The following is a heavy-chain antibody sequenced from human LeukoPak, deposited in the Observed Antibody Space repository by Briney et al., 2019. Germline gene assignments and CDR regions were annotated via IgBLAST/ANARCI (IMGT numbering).Heavy chain of an antibody. CDR2: INSDGSST. CDR3: ARGWSLAWFHSSSDY. J-gene: IGHJ4*02. V-gene: IGHV3-74*01. CDR1: GFTFSSYW. Sequence: GGSLRLSCAASGFTFSSYWMHWVRQAPGKGLVWVSRINSDGSSTNYADSVKGRFTISRDNAKNSLYLQMNSLRAEDTAVYYCARGWSLAWFHSSSDYWGQGTLVTVSS. D-gene: IGHD6-6*01.